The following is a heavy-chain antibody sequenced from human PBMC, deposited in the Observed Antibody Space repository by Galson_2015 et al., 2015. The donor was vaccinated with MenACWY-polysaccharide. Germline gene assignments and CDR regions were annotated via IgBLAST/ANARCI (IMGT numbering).Heavy chain of an antibody. CDR2: ISSSSSTI. D-gene: IGHD2-2*01. CDR1: GFTFSSYS. CDR3: ARLHCSSTSCYPTDYYYYGMDV. J-gene: IGHJ6*02. Sequence: SLRLSCAASGFTFSSYSMNWVRQAPGKGLEWVSYISSSSSTIYYADSVEGRFTISRDNAKNSLFLQMNSLRAEDTAVYYCARLHCSSTSCYPTDYYYYGMDVWGQGTTVTVSS. V-gene: IGHV3-48*01.